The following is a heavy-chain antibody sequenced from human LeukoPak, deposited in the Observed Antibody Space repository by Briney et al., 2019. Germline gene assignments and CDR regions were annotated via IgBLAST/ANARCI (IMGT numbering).Heavy chain of an antibody. CDR3: ARVVGLTGYSSSWYSGYYYYMDV. J-gene: IGHJ6*03. CDR1: GYIFTNYG. V-gene: IGHV1-18*01. D-gene: IGHD6-13*01. CDR2: ISAYNDNT. Sequence: ASVKVSCKASGYIFTNYGISWVRQAPGQGLEWVGWISAYNDNTNYAQKVQGRLTMTADKSTSTAYMELSSLRSEDTAVYYCARVVGLTGYSSSWYSGYYYYMDVWGKGTTVTVSS.